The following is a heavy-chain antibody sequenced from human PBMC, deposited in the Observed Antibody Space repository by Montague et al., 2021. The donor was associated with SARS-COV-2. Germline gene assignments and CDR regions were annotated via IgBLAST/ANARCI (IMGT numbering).Heavy chain of an antibody. V-gene: IGHV4-59*01. Sequence: SETLSLTCSVSGGSISSDYWSWIRQSPGKGLEWIGYIYYRGTTNYNPSLKSRVTFSVDTSKNQFSLKLYSVTAADTAVYYCAREGRWNWFDAWGQGALVTVSS. CDR2: IYYRGTT. D-gene: IGHD4-23*01. CDR1: GGSISSDY. CDR3: AREGRWNWFDA. J-gene: IGHJ5*02.